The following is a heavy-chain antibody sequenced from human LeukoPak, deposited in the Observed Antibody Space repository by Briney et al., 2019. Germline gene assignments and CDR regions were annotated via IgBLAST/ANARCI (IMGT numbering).Heavy chain of an antibody. CDR2: ISSSSSTI. CDR3: ARGPRGGSGYFYFDY. CDR1: GFTFSSYS. J-gene: IGHJ4*02. Sequence: GGSLRLSCAASGFTFSSYSMNWVRQAPGRGLEWVSYISSSSSTIYYADSVKGRFTISRDNAKNSLYLQMNSLRAEDTAVYYCARGPRGGSGYFYFDYWGQGTLVTVSS. D-gene: IGHD3-22*01. V-gene: IGHV3-48*01.